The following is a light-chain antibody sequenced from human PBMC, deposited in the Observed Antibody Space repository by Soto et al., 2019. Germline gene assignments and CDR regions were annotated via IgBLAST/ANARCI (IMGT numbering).Light chain of an antibody. V-gene: IGLV2-14*03. CDR3: CSYTSSSTHV. J-gene: IGLJ1*01. Sequence: QSALTKPASVSGSPGQSITISCTGTSSDVGGYNFVSWYQQHPGKVPTLMIFDVNRRPSGVADRFSGSKSGNTASLTISGLQAEDDGDYYCCSYTSSSTHVFGSGTKVTVL. CDR1: SSDVGGYNF. CDR2: DVN.